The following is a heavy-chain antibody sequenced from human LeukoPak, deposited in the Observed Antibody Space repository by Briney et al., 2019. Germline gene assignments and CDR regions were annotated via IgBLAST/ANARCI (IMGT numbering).Heavy chain of an antibody. V-gene: IGHV4-30-4*08. CDR2: IYYSGST. CDR1: GGSISSGDYY. J-gene: IGHJ6*03. Sequence: SQTLSLTCTVSGGSISSGDYYWSWIRQPPGKGLEWIGYIYYSGSTYYNPSLKSRVTISVDTSKNQFSLKLSSVTAADTAVYYCARAEHYYYYYMDVWGKGTTVTVSS. CDR3: ARAEHYYYYYMDV.